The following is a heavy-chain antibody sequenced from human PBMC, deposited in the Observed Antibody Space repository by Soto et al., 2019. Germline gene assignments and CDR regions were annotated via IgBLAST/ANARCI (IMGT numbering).Heavy chain of an antibody. J-gene: IGHJ6*02. CDR3: ARGYDSSGYYYYYYYGMDV. V-gene: IGHV4-39*01. CDR2: IYYSGST. CDR1: GGSISSSSYY. D-gene: IGHD3-22*01. Sequence: LSETLSLTCTVSGGSISSSSYYWGWIRQPPGKGLEWIGSIYYSGSTYYNPSLKSRVTISVDTSKNQFSLKLSSVTAADTAVYYCARGYDSSGYYYYYYYGMDVWGQGTTVTVSS.